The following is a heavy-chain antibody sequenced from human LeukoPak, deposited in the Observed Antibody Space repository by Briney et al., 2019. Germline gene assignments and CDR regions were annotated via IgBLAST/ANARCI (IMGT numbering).Heavy chain of an antibody. J-gene: IGHJ6*02. D-gene: IGHD6-13*01. CDR3: ARDETSSSRHYYYYGMDV. CDR1: GYTFTGYY. CDR2: INPNSGGT. Sequence: ASVKVSCKASGYTFTGYYMHWVRQAPGQGLEWMGWINPNSGGTNYAQKFRGRVTMTRDTSISTAYMELSRLRSDDTAVYYCARDETSSSRHYYYYGMDVWGQGTTVTVSS. V-gene: IGHV1-2*02.